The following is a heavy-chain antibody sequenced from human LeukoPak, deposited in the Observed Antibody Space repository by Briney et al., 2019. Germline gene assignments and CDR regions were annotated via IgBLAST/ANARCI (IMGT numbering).Heavy chain of an antibody. Sequence: GGSLRLSCTTSGFAFDDFAMRWVRQPAGKGLEWVGFIRRRAYGGAAEYAASVKGRFIISRDDSKGIAYLQMSSLKTEDTAVYYCSRNGLVGFDYWGQGSRVIASP. V-gene: IGHV3-49*04. CDR3: SRNGLVGFDY. J-gene: IGHJ4*02. CDR2: IRRRAYGGAA. CDR1: GFAFDDFA.